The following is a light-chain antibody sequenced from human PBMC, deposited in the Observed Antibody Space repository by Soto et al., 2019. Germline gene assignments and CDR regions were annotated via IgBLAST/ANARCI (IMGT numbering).Light chain of an antibody. J-gene: IGLJ1*01. Sequence: SVLTQPASVSGSPGQSITLSCTGTSSDVGGYNYVSWYQQHPGKAPKLMIYDVSNRPSGVSNRFSGSKSGNTASLTISGLQAEDEADYYCSSYTSSSTYVFGTGTKVTV. CDR1: SSDVGGYNY. CDR2: DVS. CDR3: SSYTSSSTYV. V-gene: IGLV2-14*01.